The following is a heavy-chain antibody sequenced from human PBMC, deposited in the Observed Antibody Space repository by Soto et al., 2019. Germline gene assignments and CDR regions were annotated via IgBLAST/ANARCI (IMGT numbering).Heavy chain of an antibody. J-gene: IGHJ2*01. V-gene: IGHV4-59*08. Sequence: ASETLSLTCSVSGGSVSTDYWSWIRQPPGKGLEWIASISYLGSTNYNPSLKSRVTISLDTPKNQFSLNLSSVTAADTAVYSCACEGLARHRDWY. CDR2: ISYLGST. CDR3: ACEGLARHRDWY. CDR1: GGSVSTDY. D-gene: IGHD2-21*01.